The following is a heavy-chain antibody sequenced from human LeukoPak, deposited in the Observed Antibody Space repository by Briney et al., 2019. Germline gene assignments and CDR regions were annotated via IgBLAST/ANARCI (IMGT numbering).Heavy chain of an antibody. D-gene: IGHD3-10*01. CDR1: GFKFSKYG. Sequence: GGSLRLSCAASGFKFSKYGMNWVRQAPGLGLEWVSGIRDTGGSTYYADSVRGRFTISRDNSKKTVYLHMNSLRAEDTAVYYCAKAEETPMIRWYFDLWGRGTLVTVSS. J-gene: IGHJ2*01. V-gene: IGHV3-23*01. CDR3: AKAEETPMIRWYFDL. CDR2: IRDTGGST.